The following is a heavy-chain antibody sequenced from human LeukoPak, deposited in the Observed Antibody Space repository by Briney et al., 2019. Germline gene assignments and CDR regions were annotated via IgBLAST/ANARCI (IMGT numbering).Heavy chain of an antibody. CDR1: GFTSSRYS. V-gene: IGHV3-48*02. CDR3: ARDLSWAFDI. J-gene: IGHJ3*02. Sequence: GGSLRLSCVVSGFTSSRYSMNWVRKAPGKGLGWVSYFGTSRGIINYADSVKGRFSISIDNAKNSLYLQMNSLRDEDTAVYYCARDLSWAFDIWGQGTMVIVSS. CDR2: FGTSRGII.